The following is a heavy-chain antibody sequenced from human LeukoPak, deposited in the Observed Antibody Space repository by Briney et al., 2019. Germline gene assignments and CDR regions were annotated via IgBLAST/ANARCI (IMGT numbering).Heavy chain of an antibody. J-gene: IGHJ3*02. V-gene: IGHV1-69*05. CDR3: ARDCGGDCYCSPTADAFDI. D-gene: IGHD2-21*02. CDR2: IIPSFGTA. CDR1: GGTFSSYA. Sequence: SSVKVSCKASGGTFSSYAISWVRQAPGQGLEWMGRIIPSFGTANYAQKFQGRVTITTDESTSTAYMELSSLRSEDTAVYYCARDCGGDCYCSPTADAFDIWGQGTMVTVSS.